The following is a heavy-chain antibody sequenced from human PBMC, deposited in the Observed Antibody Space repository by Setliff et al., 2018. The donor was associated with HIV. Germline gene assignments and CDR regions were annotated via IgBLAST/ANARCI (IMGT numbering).Heavy chain of an antibody. CDR1: GVAISSHY. V-gene: IGHV4-59*08. Sequence: SETLSLTCTVSGVAISSHYWSWIRQPPGKGLEWIGSIYYSGSTKYNPSLKSRVSISVDTSKNQFSLKLSSVTAADTAVYYCARGSCFNTGCLDSWGQGALVTVSS. J-gene: IGHJ4*02. D-gene: IGHD2-2*01. CDR3: ARGSCFNTGCLDS. CDR2: IYYSGST.